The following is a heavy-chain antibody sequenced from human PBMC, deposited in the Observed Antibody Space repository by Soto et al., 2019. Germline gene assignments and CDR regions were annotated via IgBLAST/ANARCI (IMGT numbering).Heavy chain of an antibody. J-gene: IGHJ4*02. CDR3: ARVSDFDFPDY. CDR1: GYSFTIFY. Sequence: ASVKVSCKASGYSFTIFYMHWVRQAPGQGLEWMGIVSPTGGSTSYTQKLQGRVTMTSDTSTSTVYMELSSLRSEDTAVYYCARVSDFDFPDYWGQGTLVTVS. D-gene: IGHD5-12*01. CDR2: VSPTGGST. V-gene: IGHV1-46*03.